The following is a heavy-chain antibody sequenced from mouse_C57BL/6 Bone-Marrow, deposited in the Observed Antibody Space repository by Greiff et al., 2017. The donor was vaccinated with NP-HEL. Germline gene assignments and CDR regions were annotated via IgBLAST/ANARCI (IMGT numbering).Heavy chain of an antibody. CDR2: IDPSDSYT. V-gene: IGHV1-69*01. CDR3: ARGGNYVPFAY. CDR1: GYTFTSYW. D-gene: IGHD2-1*01. J-gene: IGHJ3*01. Sequence: QVQLKQSGAELVMPGASVKLSCKASGYTFTSYWMHWVKQRPGQGLEWIGEIDPSDSYTNYNQKFKGKSTLTVDKSSSTAYMQLSSLTSEDSAVYYCARGGNYVPFAYWGQGTLVTVSA.